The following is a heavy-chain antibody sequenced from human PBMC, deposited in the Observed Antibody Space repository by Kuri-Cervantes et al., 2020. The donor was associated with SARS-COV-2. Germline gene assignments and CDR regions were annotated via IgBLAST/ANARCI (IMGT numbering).Heavy chain of an antibody. J-gene: IGHJ4*02. D-gene: IGHD3-22*01. V-gene: IGHV4-39*01. CDR2: IYYSGST. CDR3: VRRGLDYDSSGYYGVFDY. CDR1: GGSISSSSYY. Sequence: SETLSLTCTVSGGSISSSSYYWGWIRQPPGKGLEWIGSIYYSGSTYYNPSLKRRVTISVDTSKNQFSLKLSSVTAADTAVYYCVRRGLDYDSSGYYGVFDYWGQGTLVTVSS.